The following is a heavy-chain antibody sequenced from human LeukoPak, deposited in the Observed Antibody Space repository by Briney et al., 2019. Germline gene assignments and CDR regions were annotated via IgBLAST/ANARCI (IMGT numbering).Heavy chain of an antibody. CDR3: ALGYCGGDCIDAFDI. Sequence: SVKVSCKASGYTFTGYYMHWVRQAPGQGLEWMGWINPNSGGTNYAQKFQGRVTMTRGTSINTAYMELSRLRSDDTAVYYCALGYCGGDCIDAFDIWGQGTMVTVSS. CDR2: INPNSGGT. J-gene: IGHJ3*02. V-gene: IGHV1-2*02. D-gene: IGHD2-21*01. CDR1: GYTFTGYY.